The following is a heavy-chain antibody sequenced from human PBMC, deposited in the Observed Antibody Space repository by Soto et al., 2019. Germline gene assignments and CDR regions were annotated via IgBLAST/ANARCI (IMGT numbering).Heavy chain of an antibody. CDR3: ARPILIATVTTSSYYYYGMDV. Sequence: QLQLQESGPGLVKPSETLSLTCTVSGGSISSSSYYWGWIRQPPGKGLEWIGSIYYSGSTYYNPSLKSRVTISVDTSKNQFSLTLSSVTAADTAVYYCARPILIATVTTSSYYYYGMDVWGQGTTVTVSS. CDR1: GGSISSSSYY. CDR2: IYYSGST. V-gene: IGHV4-39*01. J-gene: IGHJ6*02. D-gene: IGHD4-17*01.